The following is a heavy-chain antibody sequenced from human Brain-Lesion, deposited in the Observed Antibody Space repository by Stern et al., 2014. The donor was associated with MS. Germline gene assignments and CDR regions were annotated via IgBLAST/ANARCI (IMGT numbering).Heavy chain of an antibody. D-gene: IGHD2-2*01. CDR2: IFNSGST. J-gene: IGHJ6*02. V-gene: IGHV4-61*02. CDR3: ARGRVVPGFQYYATDV. CDR1: GGSIISGGYY. Sequence: QVQLVESGPGLVKPSQTLSLSCTVSGGSIISGGYYWSWIRQPAGKGLEWIGRIFNSGSTSYNPSLKSRVTISIETPKKPFSPRLNSMTAADTAVYYCARGRVVPGFQYYATDVWGQGTTVIVSS.